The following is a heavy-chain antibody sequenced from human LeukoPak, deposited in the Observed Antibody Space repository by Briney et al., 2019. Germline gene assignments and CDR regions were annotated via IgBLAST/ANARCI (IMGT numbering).Heavy chain of an antibody. CDR1: GGTFSSYA. D-gene: IGHD3-3*01. Sequence: ASVKVSCKASGGTFSSYAISWVRQAPGQGPEWMGGIIPIFGTANYAQKFQGRVTITADESTSTAYMELSSLRSEDTAVYYCARAGAYDFWSGYLDSFDYWGQGTLVTVSS. CDR3: ARAGAYDFWSGYLDSFDY. CDR2: IIPIFGTA. J-gene: IGHJ4*02. V-gene: IGHV1-69*01.